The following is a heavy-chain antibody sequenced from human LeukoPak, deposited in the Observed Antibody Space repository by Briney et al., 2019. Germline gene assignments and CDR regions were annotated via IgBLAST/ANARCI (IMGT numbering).Heavy chain of an antibody. CDR3: ARVRGYSYGYRDPHYYYYMDV. Sequence: GGSLRLSCAASGFTFSSYSMNWVRQAPGKGLEWVSSISSSSSYIYYADSVKGRFTISRDNAKNSLYLQMNSLRAEDTAVYYCARVRGYSYGYRDPHYYYYMDVWGKGTTVTVSS. CDR2: ISSSSSYI. CDR1: GFTFSSYS. D-gene: IGHD5-18*01. J-gene: IGHJ6*03. V-gene: IGHV3-21*01.